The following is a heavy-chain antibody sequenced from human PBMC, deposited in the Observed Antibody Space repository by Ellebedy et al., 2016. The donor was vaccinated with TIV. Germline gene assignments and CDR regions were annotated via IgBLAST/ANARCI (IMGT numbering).Heavy chain of an antibody. CDR2: ISSSSSYI. CDR3: ARAYYYYYGMDV. Sequence: GGSLRLXCAASGFTFSSYSMNWVRQAPGKGLEWVSSISSSSSYIYYADSVKGRFTISRDNAKNSLYLQMNSLGAEDTAVYYCARAYYYYYGMDVWGQGTTVTVSS. CDR1: GFTFSSYS. V-gene: IGHV3-21*01. J-gene: IGHJ6*02.